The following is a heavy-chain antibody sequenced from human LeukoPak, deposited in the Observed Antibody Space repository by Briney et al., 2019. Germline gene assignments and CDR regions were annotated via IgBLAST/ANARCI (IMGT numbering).Heavy chain of an antibody. CDR1: GYTFTSYG. CDR2: INPSGGST. CDR3: ARVLSGRSGLGFGVVITRPLGY. D-gene: IGHD3-3*01. Sequence: ASVKVSCKASGYTFTSYGISWVRQAPGQGLEWIGIINPSGGSTSYAQKFQGRVTMTRDTSTSTVYMELSSLRSEDTAVYYCARVLSGRSGLGFGVVITRPLGYWGQGTLVTVSS. J-gene: IGHJ4*02. V-gene: IGHV1-46*01.